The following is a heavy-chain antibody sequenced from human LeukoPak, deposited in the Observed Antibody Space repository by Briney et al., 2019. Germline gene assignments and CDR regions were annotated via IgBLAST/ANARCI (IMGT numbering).Heavy chain of an antibody. J-gene: IGHJ4*02. CDR2: IWYDGSNK. CDR3: ARGDGGDCLDY. V-gene: IGHV3-33*01. D-gene: IGHD2-21*02. CDR1: GFTFSSYG. Sequence: GGSLRLSCAASGFTFSSYGMHWVRQAPGNGLEWVAVIWYDGSNKYYADSVKGRFTISRDNSKNTLYLQMNSLRAEDTAVYYCARGDGGDCLDYWGQGTLVTVSS.